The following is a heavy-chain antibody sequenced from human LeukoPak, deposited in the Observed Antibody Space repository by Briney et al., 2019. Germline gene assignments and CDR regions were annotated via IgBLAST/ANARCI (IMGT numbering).Heavy chain of an antibody. Sequence: PGGSLRLSCAASGFTFNSYAMSWVRQAPGKGLEWVSVISGSAGSTYYAASVKGRFTISRDNSKNTLYLQMNSLRAEDTATYYCAKDKAPYYYDSRGYPSPFDYWGQGTLVTVSS. J-gene: IGHJ4*02. CDR1: GFTFNSYA. CDR3: AKDKAPYYYDSRGYPSPFDY. V-gene: IGHV3-23*01. CDR2: ISGSAGST. D-gene: IGHD3-22*01.